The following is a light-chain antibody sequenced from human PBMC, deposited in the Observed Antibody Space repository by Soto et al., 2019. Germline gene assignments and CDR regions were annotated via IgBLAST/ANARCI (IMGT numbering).Light chain of an antibody. CDR2: DDS. CDR3: QLWDSSSDHVV. J-gene: IGLJ2*01. V-gene: IGLV3-21*02. Sequence: SYELTQPPSVSVAPGLTAGITCEGNNIGSKSVHWYQQKPGQAPVLVVYDDSDRPSGIPERFSGSNSGNTATLSISWVGAGDEADYYCQLWDSSSDHVVFGGGTKVTVL. CDR1: NIGSKS.